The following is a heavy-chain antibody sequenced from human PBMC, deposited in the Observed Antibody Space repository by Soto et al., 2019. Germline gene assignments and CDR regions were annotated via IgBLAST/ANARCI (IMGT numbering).Heavy chain of an antibody. CDR2: IYSGGST. CDR3: GRYRFSLFGLNYYYYDMDV. V-gene: IGHV3-53*05. CDR1: GLTVSSNY. D-gene: IGHD3-3*01. J-gene: IGHJ6*02. Sequence: GGSLRLSCAASGLTVSSNYMSWVRHAPGKGLEWVSVIYSGGSTYYADSVKGRFTISRDNSKITLYLQMNSLRAEDTAVYYCGRYRFSLFGLNYYYYDMDVSGLGATVTVS.